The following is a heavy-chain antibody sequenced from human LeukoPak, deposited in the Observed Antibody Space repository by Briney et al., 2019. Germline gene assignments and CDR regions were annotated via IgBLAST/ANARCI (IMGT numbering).Heavy chain of an antibody. D-gene: IGHD3-10*01. J-gene: IGHJ4*02. CDR1: GHTLPSDG. V-gene: IGHV1-18*01. CDR2: ISGDRAHT. Sequence: ASVKVSCKSSGHTLPSDGVSWVRQAPGQGLEWMGWISGDRAHTKYAQKYQGRVSVTTDTSTNTAYMELTSLRADDTAVYYCARGWELHDWGQGTLVTVSS. CDR3: ARGWELHD.